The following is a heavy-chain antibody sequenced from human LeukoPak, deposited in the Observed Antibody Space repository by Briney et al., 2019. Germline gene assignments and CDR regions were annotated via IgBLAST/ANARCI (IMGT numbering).Heavy chain of an antibody. J-gene: IGHJ4*02. Sequence: ASVKVSCKASGGTFSNYAISWVRQAPGQGLEWMGWINPNSGGTNYAQKFQGRVTMTRDTSISTAYMELSRLRSDDTAVYYCARGTLRYFDWLTYWGQGTLVTVSS. D-gene: IGHD3-9*01. CDR1: GGTFSNYA. V-gene: IGHV1-2*02. CDR3: ARGTLRYFDWLTY. CDR2: INPNSGGT.